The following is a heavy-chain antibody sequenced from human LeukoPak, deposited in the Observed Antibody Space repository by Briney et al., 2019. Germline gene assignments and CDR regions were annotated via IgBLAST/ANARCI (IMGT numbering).Heavy chain of an antibody. D-gene: IGHD5-24*01. V-gene: IGHV3-20*04. CDR3: AKARWLQLGSPPDY. Sequence: GGSLRLSCAASGFTFDDYGMSWVRQAPGKGLEWVSNINWNGDSTGYADSVKGRFTISRDNAKNSLYLQMNSLRAEDMALYYCAKARWLQLGSPPDYWGQGTLVTVSS. J-gene: IGHJ4*02. CDR1: GFTFDDYG. CDR2: INWNGDST.